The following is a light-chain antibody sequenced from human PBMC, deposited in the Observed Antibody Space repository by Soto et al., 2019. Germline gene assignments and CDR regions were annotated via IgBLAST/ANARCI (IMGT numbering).Light chain of an antibody. V-gene: IGKV1-5*03. J-gene: IGKJ2*01. Sequence: DIELTQSPSTLSSSVGETVTITCRASQSISNWLAWYQQKPGQAPKLLIHKASTLESGVPSRFSGSGSGTESTLTISSLQPDDFVSYYCQQYDRFPYTFGRGTKLEIK. CDR1: QSISNW. CDR3: QQYDRFPYT. CDR2: KAS.